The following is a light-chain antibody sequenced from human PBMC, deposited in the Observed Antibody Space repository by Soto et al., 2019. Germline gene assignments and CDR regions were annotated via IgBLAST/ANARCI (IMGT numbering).Light chain of an antibody. CDR3: HHYGSSHPLT. CDR1: QSVSSTF. CDR2: GAS. V-gene: IGKV3-20*01. Sequence: EFVLTQSPGTLSLSPGERATLSCRASQSVSSTFLAWYQQKPGQPPRLLIYGASTRGTGIPDRFSGSGSGRDFTLTSSSVEPEDFAVYHCHHYGSSHPLTFGGGPQVESK. J-gene: IGKJ4*02.